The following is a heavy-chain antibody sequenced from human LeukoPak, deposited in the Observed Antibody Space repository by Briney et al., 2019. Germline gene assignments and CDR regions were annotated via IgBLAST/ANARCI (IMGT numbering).Heavy chain of an antibody. D-gene: IGHD2-2*01. V-gene: IGHV3-48*04. CDR3: AREAGYQPYDY. Sequence: GGSLRLSCAASGFTFTTYSMNWVRQAPGKGLEWISHIASSGSPIYYADSVEGRFTISRDNAKNSLYLQMNSLRAEDTAVYYCAREAGYQPYDYWGQGTLVTVSS. CDR2: IASSGSPI. CDR1: GFTFTTYS. J-gene: IGHJ4*02.